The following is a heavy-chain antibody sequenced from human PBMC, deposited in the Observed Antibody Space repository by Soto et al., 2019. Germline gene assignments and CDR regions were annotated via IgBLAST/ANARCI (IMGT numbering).Heavy chain of an antibody. D-gene: IGHD3-10*01. V-gene: IGHV3-15*07. Sequence: GGSLRLSCAASGFTFSNAWMNWVRQAPGKGLEWVGRIKSKTDGGTTDYAAPVKGRFTISRDDSKNTLYLQMNSLKTEDTAVYYCTTATDYGSGSYYTHTGEFDYWGQGTLVTVSS. J-gene: IGHJ4*02. CDR2: IKSKTDGGTT. CDR1: GFTFSNAW. CDR3: TTATDYGSGSYYTHTGEFDY.